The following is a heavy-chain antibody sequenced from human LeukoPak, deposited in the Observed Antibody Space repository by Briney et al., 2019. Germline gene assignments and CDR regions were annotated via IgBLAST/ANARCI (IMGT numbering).Heavy chain of an antibody. J-gene: IGHJ6*03. CDR1: GFPFSSYG. CDR2: ISGSGGTT. CDR3: ARGGILTGYPSSGKTYYYYYMDV. D-gene: IGHD3-9*01. V-gene: IGHV3-23*01. Sequence: GGSLRLSCAASGFTSGFPFSSYGMTWVRQAPGKGLERVSAISGSGGTTYYADSVKGRFTISRDNSKNTLYLQMNSLRAEDTAVYYCARGGILTGYPSSGKTYYYYYMDVWGKGTTVTISS.